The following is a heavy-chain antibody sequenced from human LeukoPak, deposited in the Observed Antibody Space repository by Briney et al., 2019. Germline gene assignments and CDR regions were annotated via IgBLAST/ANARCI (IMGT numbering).Heavy chain of an antibody. D-gene: IGHD3-22*01. CDR3: AKGTYYYDSSGYYYRLHDAFDI. V-gene: IGHV3-30-3*01. CDR1: GFTFSSYA. J-gene: IGHJ3*02. CDR2: ISYDGSNK. Sequence: PGGSLRLSCAASGFTFSSYATHWVRQAPGKGLEWVAVISYDGSNKYYAGSVKGRFTISRDNSKNTLYLQMNSLRAEDTAVYYCAKGTYYYDSSGYYYRLHDAFDIWGQGTMVTVSS.